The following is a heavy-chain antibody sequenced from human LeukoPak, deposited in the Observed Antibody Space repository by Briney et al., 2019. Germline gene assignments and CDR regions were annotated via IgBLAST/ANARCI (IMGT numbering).Heavy chain of an antibody. CDR1: GGTFSSYA. D-gene: IGHD3-10*01. Sequence: WASVKVSCKASGGTFSSYAISWVRQAPGQGLEWMGGIIPISGTANYAQKFQGRVTITADESTSTAYMELSSLRSEDTAVYYCAREARRVRGVIPNWFDPWGQGTLVTVSS. J-gene: IGHJ5*02. CDR3: AREARRVRGVIPNWFDP. CDR2: IIPISGTA. V-gene: IGHV1-69*13.